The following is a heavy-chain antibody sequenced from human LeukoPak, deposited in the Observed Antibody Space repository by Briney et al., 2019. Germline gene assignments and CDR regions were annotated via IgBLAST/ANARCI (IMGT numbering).Heavy chain of an antibody. CDR3: ARAGTTDDDAFDI. J-gene: IGHJ3*02. CDR2: ISYDGSNK. D-gene: IGHD1-7*01. CDR1: GFTFSSYA. Sequence: PGGSLRLSCAASGFTFSSYAMHWVRQAPGKGLEWVAVISYDGSNKYYADSVKGRFTISRDNAKNSLYLQMNSLRAEDTAVYYCARAGTTDDDAFDIWGQGTMVTVSS. V-gene: IGHV3-30-3*01.